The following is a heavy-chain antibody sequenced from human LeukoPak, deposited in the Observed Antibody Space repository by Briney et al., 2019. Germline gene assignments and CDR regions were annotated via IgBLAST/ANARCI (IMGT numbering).Heavy chain of an antibody. CDR3: AELGITMIGGV. V-gene: IGHV3-23*01. CDR1: GFTFSDYY. J-gene: IGHJ6*04. Sequence: PGGSLRLSCAASGFTFSDYYMSRIRQAPGKGLEWVSAISGSSSSTYYTDSVKGRFTISRDNSKNTLYLQMNSLRAEDTAVYYCAELGITMIGGVWGKGTTVTISS. CDR2: ISGSSSST. D-gene: IGHD3-10*02.